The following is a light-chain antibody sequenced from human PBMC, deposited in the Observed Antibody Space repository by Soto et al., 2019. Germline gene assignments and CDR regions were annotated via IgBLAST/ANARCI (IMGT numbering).Light chain of an antibody. J-gene: IGKJ2*02. CDR2: DAS. Sequence: DMQVTQSAPSLSESVGDRVTITCRASQTISTWMAWYQQKPGKAPKLLVYDASTLQSGVASRFSGSESGTEFALIISGLQPDDSATYYCQQYTNTNNPCMFGQGTKVDIK. CDR1: QTISTW. V-gene: IGKV1-5*01. CDR3: QQYTNTNNPCM.